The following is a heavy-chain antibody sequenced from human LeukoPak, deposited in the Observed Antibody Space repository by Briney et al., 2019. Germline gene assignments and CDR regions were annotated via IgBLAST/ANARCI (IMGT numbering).Heavy chain of an antibody. V-gene: IGHV4-34*01. CDR2: INHGGST. CDR1: GGSFSGYY. D-gene: IGHD3-10*01. CDR3: ARNPITMVRGVIYFDY. Sequence: SETLSLTCAVYGGSFSGYYWSWIRQPPGKGLEWIGEINHGGSTNYNPSLKSRVTISVDTSKNQFSLKLSSVTAADTAVYYCARNPITMVRGVIYFDYWGQGTLVTVSS. J-gene: IGHJ4*02.